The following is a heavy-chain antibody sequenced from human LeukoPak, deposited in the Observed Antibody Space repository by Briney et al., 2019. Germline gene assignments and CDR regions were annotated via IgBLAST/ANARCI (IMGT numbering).Heavy chain of an antibody. J-gene: IGHJ6*03. CDR3: ARGVAAAEVYYYYYYMDV. V-gene: IGHV4-34*01. D-gene: IGHD6-13*01. CDR2: INHSGST. CDR1: GGSFSGYY. Sequence: SETLSLTCAVYGGSFSGYYWSWIRQPPGKGLEWIGEINHSGSTSYNPSLKSRVTISVDTSKNQFSLKLSSVTAADTAVYYCARGVAAAEVYYYYYYMDVWGKGTTVTVSS.